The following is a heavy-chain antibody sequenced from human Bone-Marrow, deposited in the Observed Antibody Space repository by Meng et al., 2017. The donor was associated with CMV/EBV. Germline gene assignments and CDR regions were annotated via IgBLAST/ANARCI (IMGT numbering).Heavy chain of an antibody. J-gene: IGHJ6*02. CDR3: ARGRYSSSWYVSGSYYYYYYGMDV. D-gene: IGHD6-13*01. V-gene: IGHV4-39*07. CDR2: IYYSGST. CDR1: GGSISSSSYY. Sequence: SETLSLTCTVSGGSISSSSYYWGWIRQPPGKGLEWIGSIYYSGSTYYNPSLKSRVTISVDTSKNQFSLKLSSVTAADTAVYYCARGRYSSSWYVSGSYYYYYYGMDVWGQGPTVTVSS.